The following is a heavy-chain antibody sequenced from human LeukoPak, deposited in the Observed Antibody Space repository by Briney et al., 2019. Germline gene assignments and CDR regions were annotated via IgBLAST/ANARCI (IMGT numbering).Heavy chain of an antibody. CDR1: GFTFSSYS. CDR3: ARGVVVVTADWFDP. D-gene: IGHD2-21*02. V-gene: IGHV3-21*01. Sequence: GGSLRLSCAASGFTFSSYSMNWVRQAPEKGLEWVSSISSSSSYIYYADSVKGLFTISRDNAKNSLYLQMNSLRAEDTAVYYCARGVVVVTADWFDPWGQGTLVTVSS. CDR2: ISSSSSYI. J-gene: IGHJ5*02.